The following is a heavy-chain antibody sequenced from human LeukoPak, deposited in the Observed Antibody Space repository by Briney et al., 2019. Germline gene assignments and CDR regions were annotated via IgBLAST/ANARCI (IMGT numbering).Heavy chain of an antibody. CDR2: IYYSGST. Sequence: SETLSLSCTVSGGSISSSSYYWDWIRQPPGKGLEWIGSIYYSGSTYYNPSLKSRVTISVDTSKNQFSLKLSSVTAADTAVYYCARDQDIVVVVAAMDNWFDPWGQGTLVTVSS. J-gene: IGHJ5*02. V-gene: IGHV4-39*07. CDR1: GGSISSSSYY. CDR3: ARDQDIVVVVAAMDNWFDP. D-gene: IGHD2-15*01.